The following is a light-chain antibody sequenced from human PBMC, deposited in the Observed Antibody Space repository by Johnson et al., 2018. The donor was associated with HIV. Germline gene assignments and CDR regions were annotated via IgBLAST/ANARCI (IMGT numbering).Light chain of an antibody. Sequence: QSVLTQPPSVSAAPGQKVTISCSGSSSNIENNYVSWYQQLPGTAPKLLIYEDNRRPSGTPDRFSGSKSGTSATLGITGLQTGDEADYYCGTWDNSLSTGAVFGTGTKVTVL. CDR2: EDN. V-gene: IGLV1-51*02. CDR3: GTWDNSLSTGAV. J-gene: IGLJ1*01. CDR1: SSNIENNY.